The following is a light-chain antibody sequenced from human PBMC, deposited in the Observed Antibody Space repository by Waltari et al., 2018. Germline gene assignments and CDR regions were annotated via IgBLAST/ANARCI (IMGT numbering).Light chain of an antibody. CDR2: EVN. CDR3: CSYAGNDNGV. Sequence: QSALTQPPSASGSPGQSVTISCTGTSSDVGSYNYVSWYQQHPGKAPKLMIYEVNKLPSGVPDRFSGSKSGNTASLTVSGLQAEDEADYYCCSYAGNDNGVFGGGTKLIVL. V-gene: IGLV2-8*01. J-gene: IGLJ3*02. CDR1: SSDVGSYNY.